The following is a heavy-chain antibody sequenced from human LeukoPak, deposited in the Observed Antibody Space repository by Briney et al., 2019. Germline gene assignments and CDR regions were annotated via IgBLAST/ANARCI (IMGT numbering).Heavy chain of an antibody. J-gene: IGHJ2*01. CDR2: IYYSGST. V-gene: IGHV4-39*07. CDR3: ARVRNPWYFDL. CDR1: GGSISSSSYY. Sequence: MSSETLSLTCNVSGGSISSSSYYWGWIRQPPGKGLEWIGSIYYSGSTYYNPSLKSRVTISVDTSKNQFSLKLSSVTAADTAVYYCARVRNPWYFDLWGRGTLVTVSS. D-gene: IGHD1-14*01.